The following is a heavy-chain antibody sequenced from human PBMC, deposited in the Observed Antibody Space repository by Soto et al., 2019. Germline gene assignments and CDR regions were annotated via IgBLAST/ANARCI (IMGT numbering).Heavy chain of an antibody. J-gene: IGHJ5*02. CDR3: AREGCSSTSCQYDNWFDP. D-gene: IGHD2-2*01. CDR2: FDPEDFET. Sequence: ASVKVSCKVSGSTLTELSMHWVRQAPGKGLEWMGGFDPEDFETIYAQQFQGRITMTDDTSTDTAYMELSSLRSEDTAVYYCAREGCSSTSCQYDNWFDPWGQGTLVTVSS. V-gene: IGHV1-24*01. CDR1: GSTLTELS.